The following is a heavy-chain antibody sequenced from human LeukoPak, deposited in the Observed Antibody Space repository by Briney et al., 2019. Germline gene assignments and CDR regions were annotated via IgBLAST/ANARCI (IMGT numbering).Heavy chain of an antibody. V-gene: IGHV3-74*01. D-gene: IGHD2-15*01. J-gene: IGHJ4*02. CDR1: GFTFSSYW. CDR3: ARDFTDIVVVVAATPGDY. CDR2: INGDGSST. Sequence: GGSLRLSCVASGFTFSSYWMHWVRQAPGKGLVWVSRINGDGSSTSYADSVKGRFTISRDNAKNTLYLQMNSLRAEDTAVYYCARDFTDIVVVVAATPGDYWGQGTLVTVSS.